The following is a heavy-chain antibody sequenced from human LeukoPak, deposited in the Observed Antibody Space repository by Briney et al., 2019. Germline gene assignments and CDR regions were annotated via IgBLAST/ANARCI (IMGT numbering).Heavy chain of an antibody. CDR1: GFTFSSYG. CDR2: ISGSGGST. V-gene: IGHV3-23*01. Sequence: TGGTLRLSCAASGFTFSSYGMSWVRQAPGKGLEWVSAISGSGGSTYYADSVKGRFTISRDNSKNTLYLQMNSLRAEDTAVYYCAKDDYGDWFFDYWGQGTLVTVSS. D-gene: IGHD4-17*01. CDR3: AKDDYGDWFFDY. J-gene: IGHJ4*02.